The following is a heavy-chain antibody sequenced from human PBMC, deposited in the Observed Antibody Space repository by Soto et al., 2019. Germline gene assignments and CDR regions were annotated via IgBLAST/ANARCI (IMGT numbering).Heavy chain of an antibody. J-gene: IGHJ6*02. Sequence: QVQLQESGPGLVKPSQTLSLTCTVSGGSITSGGHYWNWIRQHPEKGLEYIGYIYYSGTSSYNPSLKSRITISVDTSKNQFSLKLSSVTAADTAVYYCARGTMAARLAMDVWGQGTTVTVSS. CDR3: ARGTMAARLAMDV. CDR1: GGSITSGGHY. D-gene: IGHD6-6*01. CDR2: IYYSGTS. V-gene: IGHV4-31*03.